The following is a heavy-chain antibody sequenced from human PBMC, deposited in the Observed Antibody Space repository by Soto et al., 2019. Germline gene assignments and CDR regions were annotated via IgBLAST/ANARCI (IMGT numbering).Heavy chain of an antibody. CDR2: IYYSGST. CDR3: ARITSSFWFDP. J-gene: IGHJ5*02. D-gene: IGHD1-20*01. Sequence: SETLSLTCTVSGDSISSTSYYWGWIRQPPGKGLEWIGNIYYSGSTYYNPSLKSRVTISVDTSKDQFSLKLNSVTAADTAVYHCARITSSFWFDPWGQGTLVTVSS. CDR1: GDSISSTSYY. V-gene: IGHV4-39*01.